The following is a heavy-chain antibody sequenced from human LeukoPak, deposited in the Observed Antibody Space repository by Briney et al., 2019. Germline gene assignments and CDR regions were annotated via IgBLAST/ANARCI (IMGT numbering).Heavy chain of an antibody. CDR1: GFTFSSYA. CDR3: AKDLTTGTLSFDY. D-gene: IGHD1-1*01. CDR2: IWYDGSNK. Sequence: PGGSLRLSCAASGFTFSSYAMHWVRQPPGKGLEWVAVIWYDGSNKYYADSVKGRFTISRDNSKNTLYLQMNSLRAEDTAVYYCAKDLTTGTLSFDYWGQGTLVTVSS. J-gene: IGHJ4*02. V-gene: IGHV3-33*06.